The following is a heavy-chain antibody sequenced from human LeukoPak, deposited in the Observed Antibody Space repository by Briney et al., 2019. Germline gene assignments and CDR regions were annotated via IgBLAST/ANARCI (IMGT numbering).Heavy chain of an antibody. J-gene: IGHJ3*02. CDR2: INPNSGGT. CDR3: ARDLSLIVVVMGPRSYAFDI. Sequence: ASVKVSCKASGYTFTGYYMHWVRQAPGQGLEWMGWINPNSGGTNYAQKFQGRVTMTRDTSISTAYMELSRLRSDDTAVYYCARDLSLIVVVMGPRSYAFDIWGQGTMVTVSS. D-gene: IGHD3-22*01. CDR1: GYTFTGYY. V-gene: IGHV1-2*02.